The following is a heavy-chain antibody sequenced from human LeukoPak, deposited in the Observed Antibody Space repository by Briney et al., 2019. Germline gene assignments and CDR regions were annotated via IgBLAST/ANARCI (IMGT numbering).Heavy chain of an antibody. CDR3: AGLYCSSTSCYYYYGMDV. CDR2: IIPIFGTA. D-gene: IGHD2-2*01. V-gene: IGHV1-69*13. Sequence: ASVKVSCKASGGTFSSYAISWVRQAPGQGLEWMGGIIPIFGTANYAQKFQGRVTITADESTSTAYMELSSLRSEDTAVYYCAGLYCSSTSCYYYYGMDVWGQGTTVTVSS. CDR1: GGTFSSYA. J-gene: IGHJ6*02.